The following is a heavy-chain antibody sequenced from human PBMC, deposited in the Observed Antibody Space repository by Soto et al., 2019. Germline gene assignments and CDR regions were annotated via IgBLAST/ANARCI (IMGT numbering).Heavy chain of an antibody. CDR3: ARDGVAVTTGISGY. CDR2: ISAYNGNT. Sequence: QVQLVQSGAEVKKPGASVKVSCKASGYTFTSYSISWVRQAPGQGLEWMGWISAYNGNTKYARKFQGRVTMTTDTSTSTAYMELRSLRSDDTAIYYCARDGVAVTTGISGYWGQGTLVTVSS. J-gene: IGHJ4*02. D-gene: IGHD4-4*01. V-gene: IGHV1-18*01. CDR1: GYTFTSYS.